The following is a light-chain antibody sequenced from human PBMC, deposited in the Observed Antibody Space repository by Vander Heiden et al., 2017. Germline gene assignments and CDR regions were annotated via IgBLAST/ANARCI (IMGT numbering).Light chain of an antibody. CDR3: QSYDSSLSGYV. Sequence: QPVLTHPPSVSGAPGPRVTIACTGSSSKIGAGYDVHWYQQLPGTAPKLLIYGNSNRPSGVPDRFSGSKSGTSASLAITGLQAEDEADYYCQSYDSSLSGYVFGTGTKVTVL. J-gene: IGLJ1*01. CDR1: SSKIGAGYD. CDR2: GNS. V-gene: IGLV1-40*01.